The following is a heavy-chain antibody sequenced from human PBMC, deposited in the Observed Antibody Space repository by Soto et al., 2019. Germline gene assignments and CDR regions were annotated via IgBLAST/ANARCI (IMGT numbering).Heavy chain of an antibody. CDR2: ISSSSSYI. Sequence: XGCLRLTCAASGFTFSSYSMNWVRQAPGKGLDWVSSISSSSSYIYYADSVKGRFTISRDNAKNSLYLQMNSLRAEDTAVYYCARDSGIAAAGPLDYWGQGTLVTVPS. CDR1: GFTFSSYS. J-gene: IGHJ4*02. D-gene: IGHD6-13*01. V-gene: IGHV3-21*01. CDR3: ARDSGIAAAGPLDY.